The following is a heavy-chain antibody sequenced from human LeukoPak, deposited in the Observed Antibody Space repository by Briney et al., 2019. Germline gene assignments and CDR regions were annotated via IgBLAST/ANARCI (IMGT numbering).Heavy chain of an antibody. Sequence: GGSLRLSCAASGFTFSNYGMHWVRQAPGKGLEWVAVIAYDGSNKYYADSVKGRFTISRDNSKNTLYLQMNSLRAKDTAVFYCAKDMGYCSSTSCPLFDYWGQGTLVTVSS. CDR1: GFTFSNYG. J-gene: IGHJ4*02. V-gene: IGHV3-30*18. CDR2: IAYDGSNK. D-gene: IGHD2-2*01. CDR3: AKDMGYCSSTSCPLFDY.